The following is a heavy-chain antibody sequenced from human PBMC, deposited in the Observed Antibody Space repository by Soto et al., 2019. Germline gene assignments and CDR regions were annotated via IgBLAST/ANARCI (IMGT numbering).Heavy chain of an antibody. D-gene: IGHD6-13*01. CDR2: ISWNSGSI. CDR3: AKDTDHSWYGSNGWFDP. V-gene: IGHV3-9*01. CDR1: GFTFDDYA. J-gene: IGHJ5*02. Sequence: EVQLVESGGGLVQPGRSLRLSCAASGFTFDDYAMHWVRQAPGKGLEWVSGISWNSGSIGYADSVKGRFTISRDNTKNSLYLQMNSLRAEDTALYYCAKDTDHSWYGSNGWFDPWGQGTLVTVSS.